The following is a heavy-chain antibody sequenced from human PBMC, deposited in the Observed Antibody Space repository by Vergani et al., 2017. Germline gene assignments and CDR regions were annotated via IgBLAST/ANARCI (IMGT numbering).Heavy chain of an antibody. Sequence: QVQLVQSGAEMKKPGASVKVSCKASGYSFYTYGISWVRQAPGQGLEWMGLFSAYNGNTNYAQKFQGRVTMTRDTSTSTDYMELRSLGTDDTAVYYCAREEEATWNYWGQGTLVTISS. CDR3: AREEEATWNY. D-gene: IGHD5-12*01. CDR1: GYSFYTYG. CDR2: FSAYNGNT. J-gene: IGHJ4*02. V-gene: IGHV1-18*01.